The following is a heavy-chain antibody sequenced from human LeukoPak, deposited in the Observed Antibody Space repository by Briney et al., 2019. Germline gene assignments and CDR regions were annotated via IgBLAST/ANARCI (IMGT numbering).Heavy chain of an antibody. V-gene: IGHV3-23*01. D-gene: IGHD5-18*01. CDR1: GVTFSSYA. CDR3: AKDAVIQLWLRYFDY. CDR2: ISGSGGST. Sequence: PGGSLRLSCAASGVTFSSYAMSWVRQAPGKGLEWVSAISGSGGSTYYADSVKGRLTISRDNSKNTLYLQMNSLRAEDTAVYYCAKDAVIQLWLRYFDYWGQGTLVTVSS. J-gene: IGHJ4*02.